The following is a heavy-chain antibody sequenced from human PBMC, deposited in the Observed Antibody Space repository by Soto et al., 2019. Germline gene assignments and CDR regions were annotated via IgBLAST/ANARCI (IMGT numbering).Heavy chain of an antibody. CDR1: DFTFSYYW. D-gene: IGHD1-26*01. J-gene: IGHJ3*01. V-gene: IGHV3-74*03. CDR2: IHSDGSST. CDR3: ARGDVGAFDL. Sequence: PGGSLRLSCVASDFTFSYYWMHWLRQVPGKGLVWVSRIHSDGSSTTYADSVKGRFTISRDNAKNTLYLQMASLRVEDTAVYYCARGDVGAFDLWGQGTMVTVSS.